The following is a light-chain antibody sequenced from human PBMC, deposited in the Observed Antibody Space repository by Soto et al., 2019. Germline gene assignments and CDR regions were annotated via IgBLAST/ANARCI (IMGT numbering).Light chain of an antibody. J-gene: IGKJ1*01. CDR2: DAY. CDR1: QSISSW. V-gene: IGKV1-5*01. Sequence: GDRVTITCRASQSISSWLAWYXQKXGKXXKXXXYDAYSLESGGPSRFSGSGYGTELTLTISSMQPDDFATYYGQQYNNWHPTFGQGNKVDI. CDR3: QQYNNWHPT.